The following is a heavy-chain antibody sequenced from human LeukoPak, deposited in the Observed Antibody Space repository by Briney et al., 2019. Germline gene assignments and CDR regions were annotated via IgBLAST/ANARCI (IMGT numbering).Heavy chain of an antibody. V-gene: IGHV3-23*01. CDR3: AKGSSGYFVDL. J-gene: IGHJ5*02. D-gene: IGHD3-22*01. Sequence: GGSLRLSCAASGFTFSNYAMTWVRQAPGKGLEWVSGISGSGGSTYYADSVKGRFTISRDNSKNTLFLQMNSLRAEDTALYYCAKGSSGYFVDLWGQGTLVTVSS. CDR1: GFTFSNYA. CDR2: ISGSGGST.